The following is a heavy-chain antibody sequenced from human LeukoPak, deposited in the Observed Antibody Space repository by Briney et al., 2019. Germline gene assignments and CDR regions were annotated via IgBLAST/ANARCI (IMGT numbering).Heavy chain of an antibody. CDR1: GDSVPTNSAA. J-gene: IGHJ4*02. V-gene: IGHV6-1*01. D-gene: IGHD2-2*01. CDR2: TYYRSQWYN. Sequence: SQTLSLTCAISGDSVPTNSAAWNWIRQSPSRGLEWLGRTYYRSQWYNEYAASVKSRITINPDTSKNQFSLHLNSVTPEDAAVYYCARDFYCSSYSCSFDCWGQGTLVTVSS. CDR3: ARDFYCSSYSCSFDC.